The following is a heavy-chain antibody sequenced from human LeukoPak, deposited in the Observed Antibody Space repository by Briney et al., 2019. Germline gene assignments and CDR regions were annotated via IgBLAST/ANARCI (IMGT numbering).Heavy chain of an antibody. J-gene: IGHJ4*02. Sequence: TSETLSLTCTVSGGSISSYYWSWIRQPPGKGLEWIGYIYYSGSTNYNPSLKSRVTISVDTSKNQFSLKLSSVTAADTAVYYCARDYYGSGSYGVFDYWGQGTLVTVSS. CDR2: IYYSGST. CDR1: GGSISSYY. CDR3: ARDYYGSGSYGVFDY. D-gene: IGHD3-10*01. V-gene: IGHV4-59*12.